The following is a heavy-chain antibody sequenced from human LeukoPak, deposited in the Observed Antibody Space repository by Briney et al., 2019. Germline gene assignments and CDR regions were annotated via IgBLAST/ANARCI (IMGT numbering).Heavy chain of an antibody. Sequence: SETLSLTCTVSGGSISNNDYYWGWIRQPPGKGLEWIGSIYYSGSTYYNPTLKSRVTISFDMSKNHFSLDLSSVTAADTALYYCARGVITMIRGVITNWFDPWGRGALVTVSS. D-gene: IGHD3-10*01. CDR3: ARGVITMIRGVITNWFDP. CDR1: GGSISNNDYY. J-gene: IGHJ5*02. CDR2: IYYSGST. V-gene: IGHV4-39*07.